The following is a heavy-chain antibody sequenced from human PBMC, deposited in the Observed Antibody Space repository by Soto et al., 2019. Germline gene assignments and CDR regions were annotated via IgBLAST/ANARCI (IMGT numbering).Heavy chain of an antibody. D-gene: IGHD2-2*01. CDR3: ASSSTRAYWYFDL. CDR2: IYYSGST. Sequence: QVQLQESGPGLVKPSQTLSLTCTVSGGSISSGGYYWSWIRQHPGKGLEWIGNIYYSGSTYYNTSLTIRVTISVDTSKNQFSLKLRSVTAADTAVYYCASSSTRAYWYFDLWGRGTLVTVSS. J-gene: IGHJ2*01. CDR1: GGSISSGGYY. V-gene: IGHV4-31*03.